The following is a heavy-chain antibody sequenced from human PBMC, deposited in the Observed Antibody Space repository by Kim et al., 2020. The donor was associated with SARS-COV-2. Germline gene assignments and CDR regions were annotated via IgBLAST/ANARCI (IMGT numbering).Heavy chain of an antibody. J-gene: IGHJ4*02. Sequence: TNYNPSLKSRVTISVDTSKNQFSLKLSSVTAADTAVYYCARDGGLEGLGYWGQGTLVTVSS. CDR3: ARDGGLEGLGY. D-gene: IGHD1-1*01. V-gene: IGHV4-59*01. CDR2: T.